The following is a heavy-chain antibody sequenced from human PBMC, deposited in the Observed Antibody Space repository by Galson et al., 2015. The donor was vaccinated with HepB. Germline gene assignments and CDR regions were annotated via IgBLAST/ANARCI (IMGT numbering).Heavy chain of an antibody. D-gene: IGHD3-22*01. Sequence: SLRLSCAASGFTFGDYAMSWFRQAPGKGLEWVGFIRSKAYGGTTEYAASVKGRFTISRDDSKSIAYLQMNSLKTEDTAVYYCTRGTNVQIGPGWGNYYDSSGSPEDAFDIWGQGTMVTVSS. V-gene: IGHV3-49*03. CDR2: IRSKAYGGTT. J-gene: IGHJ3*02. CDR1: GFTFGDYA. CDR3: TRGTNVQIGPGWGNYYDSSGSPEDAFDI.